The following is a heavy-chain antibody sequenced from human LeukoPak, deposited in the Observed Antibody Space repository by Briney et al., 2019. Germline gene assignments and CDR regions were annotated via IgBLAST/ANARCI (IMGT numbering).Heavy chain of an antibody. V-gene: IGHV4-34*01. J-gene: IGHJ3*01. Sequence: SETLSLTCAVYGGSFSGYYWSWIRQPPGKGLEWIGEINHSGSTNYNPSLKSRVTISVDTSKNQFSLKLSSVTAADTAVYYCARELRYDNSDSGAFWGQGTVVTVSS. CDR1: GGSFSGYY. D-gene: IGHD3-22*01. CDR2: INHSGST. CDR3: ARELRYDNSDSGAF.